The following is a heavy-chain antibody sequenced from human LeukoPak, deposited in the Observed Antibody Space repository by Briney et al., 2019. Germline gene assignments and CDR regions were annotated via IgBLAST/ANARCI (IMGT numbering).Heavy chain of an antibody. CDR2: IYPGDSDT. Sequence: GESLKISCRGSGYSFTTYWIGWVRQMPGKGLEWRGIIYPGDSDTRYSPSFQGQVTMSADKSINTAYLQWTSLKASDTAMYYCARRQGCSSTSCPPDSWGQGTLVTVSS. D-gene: IGHD2-2*01. J-gene: IGHJ4*02. CDR1: GYSFTTYW. V-gene: IGHV5-51*01. CDR3: ARRQGCSSTSCPPDS.